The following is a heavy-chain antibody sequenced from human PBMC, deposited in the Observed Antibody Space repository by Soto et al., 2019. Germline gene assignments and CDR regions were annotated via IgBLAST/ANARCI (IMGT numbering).Heavy chain of an antibody. CDR2: TNPKTGGT. CDR1: GYTFTDYF. D-gene: IGHD6-19*01. V-gene: IGHV1-2*04. Sequence: WASVKVSCKASGYTFTDYFVHWVRQAPRQGPEWMGWTNPKTGGTKYAPKLQGWVTMTRXXXXXXAXMXLSXXXSNDTAVYYCARASDYYSMDVWGQGTPVTVSS. J-gene: IGHJ6*02. CDR3: ARASDYYSMDV.